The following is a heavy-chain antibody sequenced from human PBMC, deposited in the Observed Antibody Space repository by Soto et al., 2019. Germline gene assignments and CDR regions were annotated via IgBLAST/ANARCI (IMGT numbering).Heavy chain of an antibody. J-gene: IGHJ6*02. Sequence: SETLSLTCTVSGGSISSYYWSWIRQPPGKGLEWIGYMYHSGSTYYNPSLKSRVTISVDTSKNQFSLKLSSVTAADTAVYYCARVPYGDYYYYGMDVWGQGTTVTVSS. CDR1: GGSISSYY. D-gene: IGHD4-17*01. CDR3: ARVPYGDYYYYGMDV. CDR2: MYHSGST. V-gene: IGHV4-59*01.